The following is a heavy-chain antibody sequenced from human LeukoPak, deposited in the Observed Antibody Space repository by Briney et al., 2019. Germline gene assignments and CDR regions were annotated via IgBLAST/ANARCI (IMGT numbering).Heavy chain of an antibody. J-gene: IGHJ5*02. V-gene: IGHV4-31*03. CDR2: IYYSGST. CDR1: GGSISSGGYY. Sequence: SETLSLTCTVSGGSISSGGYYWSWIRQHPGKGLEWIGYIYYSGSTYYNPSLKSRVTISVDTSKNQFSLKLSSVTAADTAVYYCARGGIAAAARLNWFDPRGQGTLVTVSS. CDR3: ARGGIAAAARLNWFDP. D-gene: IGHD6-13*01.